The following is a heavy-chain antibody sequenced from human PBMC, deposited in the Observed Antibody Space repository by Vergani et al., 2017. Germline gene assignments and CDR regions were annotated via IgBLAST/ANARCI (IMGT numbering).Heavy chain of an antibody. V-gene: IGHV3-15*01. CDR2: IKSKTDGGTT. J-gene: IGHJ4*02. CDR1: GFTFSNAW. Sequence: VQLVESGGGVVQPGRSLRLSCAASGFTFSNAWMSWVRQAPGKGLEWVGRIKSKTDGGTTDYAAPVKGRFTISRDDSKNTLYLQMNSLKTEDTAVYYCTTALKGATRADYWGQGTLVTVSS. D-gene: IGHD1-26*01. CDR3: TTALKGATRADY.